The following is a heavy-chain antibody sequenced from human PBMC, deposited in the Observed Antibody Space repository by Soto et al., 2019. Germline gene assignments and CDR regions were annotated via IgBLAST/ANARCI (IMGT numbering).Heavy chain of an antibody. V-gene: IGHV3-30-3*01. CDR2: ISYDGSNK. CDR3: ARPEIAVAGGYYFDY. D-gene: IGHD6-19*01. Sequence: GGSLRLSCAASGFTFSSYAMHWVRQAPGKGLEWVAVISYDGSNKYYADSVKGRFTISRDNSKNTLYLQMNSLRAEDTAVYYCARPEIAVAGGYYFDYWGQGTLVTVSS. CDR1: GFTFSSYA. J-gene: IGHJ4*02.